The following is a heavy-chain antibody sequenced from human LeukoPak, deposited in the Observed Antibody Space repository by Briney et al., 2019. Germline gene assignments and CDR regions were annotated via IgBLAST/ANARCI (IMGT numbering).Heavy chain of an antibody. V-gene: IGHV3-48*04. CDR3: ARDGGTRLKYSFGYGDY. D-gene: IGHD3-22*01. J-gene: IGHJ4*02. CDR1: GFTFSSYS. Sequence: QSGGSLRLSCAASGFTFSSYSMNWVRQAPGKGLEWVSSISSSGSTIYYADSVKGRFTISRDNAKNSLYLQMNSLRAEDTAVYYCARDGGTRLKYSFGYGDYWGQGTLVTVSS. CDR2: ISSSGSTI.